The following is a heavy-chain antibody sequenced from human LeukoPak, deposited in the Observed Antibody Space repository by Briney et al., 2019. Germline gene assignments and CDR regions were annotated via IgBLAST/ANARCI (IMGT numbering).Heavy chain of an antibody. CDR1: GFTFSSYS. J-gene: IGHJ4*02. CDR3: AREGPYYYDTTYYFDY. Sequence: GGSLRLSCAASGFTFSSYSMNWVRQAPGKGLEWVSYISSSSSTIYYADSVKGRFTISRDNAKNSLYLQMNSLRAEDTAMYYCAREGPYYYDTTYYFDYWGQGTLVTVSS. D-gene: IGHD3-22*01. V-gene: IGHV3-48*01. CDR2: ISSSSSTI.